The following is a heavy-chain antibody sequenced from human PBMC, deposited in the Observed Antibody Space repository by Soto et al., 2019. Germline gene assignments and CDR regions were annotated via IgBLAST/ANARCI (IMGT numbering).Heavy chain of an antibody. CDR1: GGSISSGGYY. Sequence: QVQLQESGPGLVKPSQTLSLTCTVSGGSISSGGYYWSWIRQHPGKGLEWIGYIYYSGSTYYNPSLKSRVTISVVPAKEQFSLKVSSVTSPGTGVYFCARGKYHGCIWYAFDFWGQGTMVTVPS. J-gene: IGHJ3*01. V-gene: IGHV4-31*03. CDR2: IYYSGST. CDR3: ARGKYHGCIWYAFDF. D-gene: IGHD2-15*01.